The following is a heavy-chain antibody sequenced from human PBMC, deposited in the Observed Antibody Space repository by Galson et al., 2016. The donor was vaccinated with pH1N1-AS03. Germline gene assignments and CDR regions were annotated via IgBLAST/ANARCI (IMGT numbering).Heavy chain of an antibody. CDR2: FIPIFGTA. J-gene: IGHJ4*02. CDR1: EGTFSNFG. Sequence: SVKVSCKAFEGTFSNFGISWVRQAPGQGLEWMGGFIPIFGTANVAQKFKGRVTITADNLELSSLRSDDTAVYYCARDNYCDTGAFYGHFDFWGQGTLLVVSS. CDR3: ARDNYCDTGAFYGHFDF. D-gene: IGHD3-22*01. V-gene: IGHV1-69*06.